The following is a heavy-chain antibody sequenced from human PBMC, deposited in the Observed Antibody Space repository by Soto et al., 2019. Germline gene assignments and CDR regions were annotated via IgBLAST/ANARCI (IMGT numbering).Heavy chain of an antibody. V-gene: IGHV3-7*01. J-gene: IGHJ6*02. CDR2: IKQDGSEK. CDR1: GFSFSSYW. CDR3: ARGLGIFGVVRNMDV. D-gene: IGHD3-3*01. Sequence: GGSLRLSCAASGFSFSSYWMSWVRQAPGKGLEWVANIKQDGSEKYYVDSVKGRFTISRDNAKNSLYLQMNSLRAEDTAVYYCARGLGIFGVVRNMDVWGQRSTLTFSS.